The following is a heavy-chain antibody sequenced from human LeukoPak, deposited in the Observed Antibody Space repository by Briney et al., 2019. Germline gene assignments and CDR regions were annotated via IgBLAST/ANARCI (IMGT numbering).Heavy chain of an antibody. CDR1: GSTFSSYA. CDR2: ISSSGGNT. CDR3: AKDGYYYDSSGYYGQTFDY. D-gene: IGHD3-22*01. Sequence: GGSLRLSCAVSGSTFSSYAMSWVRQAPGKGLEWVSGISSSGGNTYYADSVKGRFTISRDNSKNTLYLQMNSLRAEDTAVYYCAKDGYYYDSSGYYGQTFDYWGQGTLVTVSS. V-gene: IGHV3-23*01. J-gene: IGHJ4*02.